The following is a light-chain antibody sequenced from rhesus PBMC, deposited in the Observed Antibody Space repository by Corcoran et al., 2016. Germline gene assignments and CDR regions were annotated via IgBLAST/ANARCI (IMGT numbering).Light chain of an antibody. Sequence: EIVMTQSPATLSLSPGERATLSCRASQSVSSSLAWYQQKPGQAPRLLTYVASSRATGIPERFSGSGSGTEVTLTISSLVTKDFAVYYCQQYSNWPFTFGPGTKLDIK. CDR2: VAS. J-gene: IGKJ3*01. CDR3: QQYSNWPFT. CDR1: QSVSSS. V-gene: IGKV3-42*03.